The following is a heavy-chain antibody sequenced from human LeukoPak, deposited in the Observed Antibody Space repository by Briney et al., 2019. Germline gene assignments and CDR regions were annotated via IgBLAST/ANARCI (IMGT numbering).Heavy chain of an antibody. Sequence: GGSLRLSCAASGFTFSSYGMHWVRQAPGKGLEWVAVIWYDGSNKYYADSVKGRFTISRDNSKNTLYPQMNSLRAEDTAVYYCASLYFDWFWTDVWGQGTTVTVSS. J-gene: IGHJ6*02. CDR3: ASLYFDWFWTDV. CDR1: GFTFSSYG. V-gene: IGHV3-33*01. D-gene: IGHD3-9*01. CDR2: IWYDGSNK.